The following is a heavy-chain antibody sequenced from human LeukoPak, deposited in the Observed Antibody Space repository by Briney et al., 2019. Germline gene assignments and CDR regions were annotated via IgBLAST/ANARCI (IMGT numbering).Heavy chain of an antibody. CDR3: ARGRYSSSWYLDY. D-gene: IGHD6-13*01. V-gene: IGHV4-34*01. CDR1: VGPFIGYS. Sequence: PPEPLPLPCAFYVGPFIGYSWTWFAQPPGKGLEGIGEINHSGSTNYNPSLKSRVTISVDTSKNQFSLKLSSVTAADTAVYYCARGRYSSSWYLDYWGQGTLVTVSS. J-gene: IGHJ4*02. CDR2: INHSGST.